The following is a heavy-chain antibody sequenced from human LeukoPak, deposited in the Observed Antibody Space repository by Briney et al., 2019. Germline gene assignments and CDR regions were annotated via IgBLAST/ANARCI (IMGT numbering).Heavy chain of an antibody. Sequence: KPSETLSLTCTVSGGSISSSSAYWGWIRQPPGKGLEWIGSIYYSKNTYYNPSLKSRFTISADTSKNQFSLTLGSVSATDTAVYYCVSPRGFSYGYFDYWGQGTLVTVSS. J-gene: IGHJ4*02. CDR3: VSPRGFSYGYFDY. D-gene: IGHD5-18*01. CDR1: GGSISSSSAY. V-gene: IGHV4-39*01. CDR2: IYYSKNT.